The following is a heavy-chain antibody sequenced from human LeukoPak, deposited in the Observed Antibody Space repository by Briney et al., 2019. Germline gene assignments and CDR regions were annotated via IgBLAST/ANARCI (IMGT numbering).Heavy chain of an antibody. CDR2: ISPYSGAT. J-gene: IGHJ4*02. D-gene: IGHD4-17*01. CDR3: ARTLTTATWDY. CDR1: GYTFTEYY. Sequence: VSVKVSCKASGYTFTEYYLNWMRQAPGQGLEWMGWISPYSGATHYAQIFQGRVTMTRDTSISTAYMEVSSLRSDDSAVYFCARTLTTATWDYWGQGTLVTVSS. V-gene: IGHV1-2*02.